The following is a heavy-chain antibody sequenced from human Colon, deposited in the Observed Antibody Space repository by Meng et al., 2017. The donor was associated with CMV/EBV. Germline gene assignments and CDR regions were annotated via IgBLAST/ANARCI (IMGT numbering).Heavy chain of an antibody. CDR3: ATNYCSSTSCYAHWFDP. J-gene: IGHJ5*02. Sequence: SVKVSCKASGGTFSSYAISWVRQAPGQGLEWMGGIIPILGIATYAQKFQGRVTITADKSTSTAYMELSSLRSEDTAVYYCATNYCSSTSCYAHWFDPWGQGTLVTVSS. D-gene: IGHD2-2*01. CDR2: IIPILGIA. CDR1: GGTFSSYA. V-gene: IGHV1-69*10.